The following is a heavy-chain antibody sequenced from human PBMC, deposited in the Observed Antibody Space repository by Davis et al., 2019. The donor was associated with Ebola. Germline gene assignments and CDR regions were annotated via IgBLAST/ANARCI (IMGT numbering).Heavy chain of an antibody. CDR2: IYYSGST. D-gene: IGHD3-22*01. V-gene: IGHV4-59*01. CDR3: AREGYDSSGYRSD. J-gene: IGHJ4*02. Sequence: SETLSLTCPVSGGSISSYYWSWIRQPPGKGLEWIGYIYYSGSTNYNPSLKSRVTISVDTSKNQFSLKLSSVTAADTAVYYCAREGYDSSGYRSDWGQGTLVTVSS. CDR1: GGSISSYY.